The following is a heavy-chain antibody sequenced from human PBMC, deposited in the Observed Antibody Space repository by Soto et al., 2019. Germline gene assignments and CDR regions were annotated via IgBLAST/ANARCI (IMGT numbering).Heavy chain of an antibody. Sequence: GGSLRLSCAASGFTVSVNHMTWVRQAPGKGLEWVSLIYNGGGTDYADSVKGRFTISRDNSKNTLYLQMSNLRVEDTAVYYCAAGYRAVTVYDYWGQGTQVTVSS. CDR1: GFTVSVNH. J-gene: IGHJ4*02. CDR3: AAGYRAVTVYDY. V-gene: IGHV3-53*01. D-gene: IGHD6-19*01. CDR2: IYNGGGT.